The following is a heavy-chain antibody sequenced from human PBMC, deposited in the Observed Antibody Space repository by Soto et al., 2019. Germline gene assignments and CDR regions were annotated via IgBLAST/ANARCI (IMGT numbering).Heavy chain of an antibody. Sequence: GGSLRLSCSVFGFTFSSYAMHWVRQAPGKGLQYVSSISSNGVSTYYADSVKGRFTISRDNSKNTLYLQMSSLRVEDTAVYYCVKDRYVDYWGQGTLVTVSS. CDR2: ISSNGVST. V-gene: IGHV3-64D*06. J-gene: IGHJ4*02. CDR3: VKDRYVDY. CDR1: GFTFSSYA.